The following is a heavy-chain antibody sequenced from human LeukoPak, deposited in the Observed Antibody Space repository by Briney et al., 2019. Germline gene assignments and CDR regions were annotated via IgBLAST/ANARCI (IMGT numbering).Heavy chain of an antibody. V-gene: IGHV1-18*01. CDR3: ARDLKMGYSSGRHSWGTGSSNDY. J-gene: IGHJ4*02. CDR2: ISAYNGNT. Sequence: ASVKVSCKASGYTFTSYGISWVRQAPGQGLEWMGWISAYNGNTNYAQKLQGRVTMTTDTSTSTAYMELRSLRSDDTAVYYCARDLKMGYSSGRHSWGTGSSNDYWGQGTLVTVSS. CDR1: GYTFTSYG. D-gene: IGHD6-19*01.